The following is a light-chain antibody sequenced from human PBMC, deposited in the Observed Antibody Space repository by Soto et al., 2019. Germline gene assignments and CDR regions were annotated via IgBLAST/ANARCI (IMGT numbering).Light chain of an antibody. J-gene: IGKJ5*01. CDR1: QSISNY. CDR3: QQRSNWPPSIT. Sequence: EIVWTHCPDTLSLSRVQGASLSCRASQSISNYLAWYQQKPGQAPRLLIYDASNRATGTPARFSGSGSGTDFTLTISSLEPEDFAVYYCQQRSNWPPSITFGQGTRLEIK. V-gene: IGKV3-11*01. CDR2: DAS.